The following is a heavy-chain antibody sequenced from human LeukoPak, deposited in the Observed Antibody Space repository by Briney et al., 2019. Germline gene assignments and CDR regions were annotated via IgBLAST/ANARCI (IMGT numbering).Heavy chain of an antibody. D-gene: IGHD3-22*01. Sequence: SVKVSCKASGGTFSSYAISWVRQAPGQGLEWMGGISAIFGTANYAQKFQGRVTITADESTSTAYMELSSLRSEDTAVYYCARDLGLGDYYDSSGSFDYWGQGTLVTVSS. J-gene: IGHJ4*02. CDR1: GGTFSSYA. V-gene: IGHV1-69*13. CDR2: ISAIFGTA. CDR3: ARDLGLGDYYDSSGSFDY.